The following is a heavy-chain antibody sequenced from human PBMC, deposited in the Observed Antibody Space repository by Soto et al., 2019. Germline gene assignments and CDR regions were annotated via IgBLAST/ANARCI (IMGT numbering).Heavy chain of an antibody. CDR3: ARDREAVAGDHFDY. CDR1: GFTFSSYA. CDR2: ISYDGSNK. Sequence: QVQLVESGGGVVQPGRSLRLSCAASGFTFSSYAMHWVRQAPGKGLEWVAVISYDGSNKYYADSVKGRFTISRDNSKNTLYLQMSSLRAEDTAVYCCARDREAVAGDHFDYWGQGTLVTVSS. D-gene: IGHD6-19*01. V-gene: IGHV3-30-3*01. J-gene: IGHJ4*02.